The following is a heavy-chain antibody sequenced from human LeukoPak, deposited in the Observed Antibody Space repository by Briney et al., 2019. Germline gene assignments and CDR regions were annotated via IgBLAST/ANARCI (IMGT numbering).Heavy chain of an antibody. V-gene: IGHV5-51*01. CDR1: GFNFPIYW. CDR2: IYPGDSDT. CDR3: ARRTAAAGISGYGY. J-gene: IGHJ4*02. Sequence: GESLKISCQGSGFNFPIYWIGWVRQMPGQGLEWMGIIYPGDSDTRYSPSFQGQATISADKSISTAYLQWSSLKASDTAMYYCARRTAAAGISGYGYWGQGTLVTVSS. D-gene: IGHD6-13*01.